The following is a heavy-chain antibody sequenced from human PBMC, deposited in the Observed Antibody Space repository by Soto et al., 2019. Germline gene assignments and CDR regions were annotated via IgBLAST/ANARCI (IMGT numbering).Heavy chain of an antibody. D-gene: IGHD2-15*01. CDR1: GGSISNGGYS. CDR2: IYHSGST. Sequence: QLQLQESGSGLVKPSQTLSLTCADSGGSISNGGYSWGWIRQPPGKGLEWIGYIYHSGSTYYNPSLTSRVTISVDRSKNQFSLKLSSVTAADTAVYCCARGGGWTFDYWGQGTLVTVSS. V-gene: IGHV4-30-2*01. J-gene: IGHJ4*02. CDR3: ARGGGWTFDY.